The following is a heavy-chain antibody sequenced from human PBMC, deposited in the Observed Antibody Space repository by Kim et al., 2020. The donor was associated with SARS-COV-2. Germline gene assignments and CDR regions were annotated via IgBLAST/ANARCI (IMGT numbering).Heavy chain of an antibody. J-gene: IGHJ4*02. CDR2: IYYSGST. CDR3: ARVAGYCSGGSCYE. D-gene: IGHD2-15*01. Sequence: SETLSLTCTVSGGSISSSSYYWGWIRQPPGKGLEWIGSIYYSGSTYYNPSLKSRVTISVDTSKNQFSLKLSSVTAADTAVYYCARVAGYCSGGSCYEWGQGTLVTVSS. V-gene: IGHV4-39*07. CDR1: GGSISSSSYY.